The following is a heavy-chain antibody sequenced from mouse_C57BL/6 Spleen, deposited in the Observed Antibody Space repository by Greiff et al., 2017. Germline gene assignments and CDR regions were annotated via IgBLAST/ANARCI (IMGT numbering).Heavy chain of an antibody. V-gene: IGHV5-4*01. CDR2: ISDGGSYT. CDR3: ARESNSLAY. Sequence: EVQLVESGGGLVKPGGSLKLSCAASGFTFSSYAMSWVRQTPEKRLEWVATISDGGSYTYYPDNVKGRFTISRDNATNNLYLQMSHLKSEDKAMYYCARESNSLAYWGKGTLVTVSA. CDR1: GFTFSSYA. D-gene: IGHD2-5*01. J-gene: IGHJ3*01.